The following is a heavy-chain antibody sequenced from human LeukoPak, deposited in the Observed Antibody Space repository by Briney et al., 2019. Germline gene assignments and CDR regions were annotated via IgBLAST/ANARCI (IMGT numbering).Heavy chain of an antibody. J-gene: IGHJ6*02. CDR2: INSVGSST. CDR1: GFTFSSYW. CDR3: ARVVEQWLDYYYYGMDV. V-gene: IGHV3-74*01. D-gene: IGHD6-19*01. Sequence: GGSLRLSCAASGFTFSSYWMHWVRQAPGKGLVWVSRINSVGSSTSYADSVKGRFTISRDNAKNTLYLQMNSLRAEDTAVYYCARVVEQWLDYYYYGMDVWGQGTTVTVSS.